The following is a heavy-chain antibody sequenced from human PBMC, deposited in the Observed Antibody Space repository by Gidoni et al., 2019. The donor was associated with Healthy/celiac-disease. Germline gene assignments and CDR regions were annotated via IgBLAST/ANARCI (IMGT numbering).Heavy chain of an antibody. CDR3: ATWAPRDGYNFIDY. Sequence: QVQLVQSGAEVKKPGSSVKVSCKASGGPFSSYAISWVRQAPGQGLEWMGGIIPIFGTANYAQKCQGRVTMTADESTSTDYMELSSLRSEDTAVYYCATWAPRDGYNFIDYWGQGTLVTVSA. D-gene: IGHD5-12*01. V-gene: IGHV1-69*01. CDR1: GGPFSSYA. J-gene: IGHJ4*02. CDR2: IIPIFGTA.